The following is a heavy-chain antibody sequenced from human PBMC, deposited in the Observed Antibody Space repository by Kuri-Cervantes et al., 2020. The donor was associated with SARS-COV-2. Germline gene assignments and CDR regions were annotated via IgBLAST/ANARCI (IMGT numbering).Heavy chain of an antibody. D-gene: IGHD5-12*01. J-gene: IGHJ4*02. CDR3: AKPLGYSGYDPPDY. CDR1: GFTFSSHA. CDR2: ISGSGDAT. Sequence: GESLKISCAASGFTFSSHAMIWVRQAPGEGLEWVSSISGSGDATYCADSAKGRFTISRDNSKNTLSLQMNSLRAEDTAVYYCAKPLGYSGYDPPDYWGQGTLVTVSS. V-gene: IGHV3-23*01.